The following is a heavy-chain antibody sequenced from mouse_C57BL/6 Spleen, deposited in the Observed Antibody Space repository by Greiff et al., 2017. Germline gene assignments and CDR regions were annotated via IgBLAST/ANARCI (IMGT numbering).Heavy chain of an antibody. V-gene: IGHV5-4*01. CDR2: ISDGGSYT. Sequence: EVMLVESGGGLVKPGGSLKLSCAASGFTFSSYAMSWVRQTPEKRLEWVATISDGGSYTYYPDNVKGRFTISRDNAKNNLYLQMSHLKSEDTAMYYCARERYDYDGGAWFAYWGQGTLVTVSA. CDR1: GFTFSSYA. CDR3: ARERYDYDGGAWFAY. J-gene: IGHJ3*01. D-gene: IGHD2-4*01.